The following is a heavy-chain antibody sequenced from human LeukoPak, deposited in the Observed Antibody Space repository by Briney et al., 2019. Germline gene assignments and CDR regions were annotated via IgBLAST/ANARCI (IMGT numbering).Heavy chain of an antibody. J-gene: IGHJ4*02. V-gene: IGHV3-23*01. Sequence: GGSLRLSCAASGFTFSSYVMSWVRQTPGKGLEWVSAISGGGDITYYADSVTGRFTISRDNSKDTLFLQMHSLRPGDTAVYYCVREDTPATANYWGQGTLVTISS. CDR1: GFTFSSYV. CDR3: VREDTPATANY. D-gene: IGHD2-21*02. CDR2: ISGGGDIT.